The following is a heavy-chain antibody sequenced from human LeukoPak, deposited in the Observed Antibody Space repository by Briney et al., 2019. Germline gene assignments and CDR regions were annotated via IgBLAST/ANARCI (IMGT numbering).Heavy chain of an antibody. CDR2: MNPNSGNT. Sequence: GASVKASCKASGYTFTSYDINWVRQATGQGLEWMGWMNPNSGNTGYAQKFQGRVTMTRNTSISTAYMELSSLRSADTAAYYCARAVTTIAPNWFDPWGQGTLVTVSS. J-gene: IGHJ5*02. CDR3: ARAVTTIAPNWFDP. D-gene: IGHD4-11*01. V-gene: IGHV1-8*01. CDR1: GYTFTSYD.